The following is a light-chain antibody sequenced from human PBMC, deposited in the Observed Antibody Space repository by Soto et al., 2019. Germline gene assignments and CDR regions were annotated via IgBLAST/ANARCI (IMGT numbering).Light chain of an antibody. CDR2: DTS. V-gene: IGKV3D-20*02. Sequence: ENVFTQSPVTLPLSPGEIATLSCSASHGFSSSYLAWYQQKPGQAPRLLIYDTSTRATGIPDRFSGSGSGTEFIITISSMQSEDFAVSYCQQYNNWHPWTFGQGTKVDIK. CDR3: QQYNNWHPWT. J-gene: IGKJ1*01. CDR1: HGFSSSY.